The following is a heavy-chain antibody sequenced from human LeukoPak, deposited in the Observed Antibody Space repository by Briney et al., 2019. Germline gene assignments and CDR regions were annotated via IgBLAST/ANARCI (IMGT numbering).Heavy chain of an antibody. J-gene: IGHJ4*02. CDR1: GGSITNYY. CDR3: ARDHCSGGSCYFPLDY. Sequence: PSETLSLTCTVSGGSITNYYWSWIRQPAGKGLEWIGRIYISGNTNYNPSLKGRVTMSVDTSKNQFSLKLSSVTAADTAVYYCARDHCSGGSCYFPLDYWGQGTLVTVSS. D-gene: IGHD2-15*01. CDR2: IYISGNT. V-gene: IGHV4-4*07.